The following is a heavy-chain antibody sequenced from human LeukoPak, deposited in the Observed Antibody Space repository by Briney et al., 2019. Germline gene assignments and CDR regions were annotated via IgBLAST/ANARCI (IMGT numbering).Heavy chain of an antibody. Sequence: PSGTLSLTCAASGGSISSSNWWSWVRQPPGKGLEWIGEIYHSGSTNYNPSLKSRVTISVDKSKNQFSLKLTSVTAADTAMYYCARHCAGACSHAFDIWGQGTMVTVSS. CDR2: IYHSGST. CDR1: GGSISSSNW. J-gene: IGHJ3*02. V-gene: IGHV4-4*02. CDR3: ARHCAGACSHAFDI. D-gene: IGHD2-21*01.